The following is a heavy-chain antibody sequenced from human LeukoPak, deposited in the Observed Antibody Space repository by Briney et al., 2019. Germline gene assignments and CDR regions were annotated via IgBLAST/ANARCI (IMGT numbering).Heavy chain of an antibody. Sequence: SETLSLTCTVSGGSISSSSCYWGWIRQPPGKGLEWIGSIYYSGSTYYNPSLKSRVTISVDTSKNQFSLKLSSVTAADTAVYYCASLPPLGYSRVFDYWGQGTLVTVSS. D-gene: IGHD5-18*01. CDR2: IYYSGST. V-gene: IGHV4-39*01. CDR3: ASLPPLGYSRVFDY. CDR1: GGSISSSSCY. J-gene: IGHJ4*02.